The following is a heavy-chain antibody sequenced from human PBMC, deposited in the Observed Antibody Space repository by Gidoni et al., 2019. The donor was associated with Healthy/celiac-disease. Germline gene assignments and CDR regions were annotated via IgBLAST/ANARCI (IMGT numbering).Heavy chain of an antibody. D-gene: IGHD2-15*01. Sequence: QLQLQESGPGLVKPSETLSLTCTVSGGSISSSSYYWVWIRQPPGKGLEWIGSIYYSGSTYYNPSLKSRVTISVDASKNQFSLKLSSVTAADTAVYYCARLNTYPYCSGGSCYTFNWFDPWGQGTLVTVSS. CDR1: GGSISSSSYY. CDR2: IYYSGST. J-gene: IGHJ5*02. CDR3: ARLNTYPYCSGGSCYTFNWFDP. V-gene: IGHV4-39*01.